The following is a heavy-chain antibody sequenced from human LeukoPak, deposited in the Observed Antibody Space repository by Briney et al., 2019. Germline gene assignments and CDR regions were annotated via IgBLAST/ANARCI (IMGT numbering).Heavy chain of an antibody. V-gene: IGHV1-69*04. CDR3: ARDLAATHSIDY. CDR1: GGTFSNYA. Sequence: SVKVSCKASGGTFSNYAISWVRQAPGQGLEWMGRLIPIADIANYAQRFQGRVTITADKSMSTAYMELSSLRFEDTAVYYCARDLAATHSIDYWGQGTLVTVSS. J-gene: IGHJ4*02. D-gene: IGHD2-15*01. CDR2: LIPIADIA.